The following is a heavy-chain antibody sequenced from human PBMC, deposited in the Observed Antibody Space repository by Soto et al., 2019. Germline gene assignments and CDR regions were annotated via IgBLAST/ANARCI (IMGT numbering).Heavy chain of an antibody. V-gene: IGHV1-69*01. CDR3: ARSLLETSGSYYWFVS. D-gene: IGHD1-26*01. CDR2: ITPIFGTT. CDR1: GDTFDSYA. J-gene: IGHJ5*01. Sequence: QVQLVQSGAEVKKPGSSVKVSCKASGDTFDSYAVSWVRQAPGQGLEWMGGITPIFGTTNYAQKFQGRITITADEPTSTVYMDLTSLRSEDTAVYYCARSLLETSGSYYWFVSWGQGTLVTVSS.